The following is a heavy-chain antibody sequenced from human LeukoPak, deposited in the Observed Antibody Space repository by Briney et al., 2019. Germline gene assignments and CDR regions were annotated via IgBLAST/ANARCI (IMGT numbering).Heavy chain of an antibody. CDR3: ARMYSSSSDV. J-gene: IGHJ6*04. CDR2: MNANRGNT. CDR1: GYTFTRYD. D-gene: IGHD6-6*01. V-gene: IGHV1-8*01. Sequence: ASVKVSCKDSGYTFTRYDIKWVRQARGQGGEGMGWMNANRGNTGYAQKFQGRDTITRKSSKSKAYMELSILRSEDTAVYYCARMYSSSSDVWGKGTTVTVSS.